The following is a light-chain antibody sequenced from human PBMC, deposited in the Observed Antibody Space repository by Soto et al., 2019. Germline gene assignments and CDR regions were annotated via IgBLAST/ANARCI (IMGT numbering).Light chain of an antibody. Sequence: QSALTQPASVSGSPGQSITISCTGTSSDVGGYNYVSRYQQHPGKAPKLMIYDVSNRPSGVSNRFSGSKSGNTASLTISGLQAEDEADYYCSSYTSSSTLDWVFGGGTKVTVL. J-gene: IGLJ3*02. V-gene: IGLV2-14*01. CDR1: SSDVGGYNY. CDR3: SSYTSSSTLDWV. CDR2: DVS.